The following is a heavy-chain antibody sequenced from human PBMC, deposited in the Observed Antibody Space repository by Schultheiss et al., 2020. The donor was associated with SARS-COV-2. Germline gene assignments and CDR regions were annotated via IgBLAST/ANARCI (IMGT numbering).Heavy chain of an antibody. D-gene: IGHD6-19*01. CDR2: ISWNSGSI. Sequence: GGSLRLSCADSGFTFDDYAMHWVRQAPGKGLEWVSGISWNSGSIGYADSVKGRFTISRDNAKNSLYLQMNSLRAEDTALYYCAKDMTAGSGWYGPIGYWGQGTLVTVSS. CDR1: GFTFDDYA. J-gene: IGHJ4*02. CDR3: AKDMTAGSGWYGPIGY. V-gene: IGHV3-9*01.